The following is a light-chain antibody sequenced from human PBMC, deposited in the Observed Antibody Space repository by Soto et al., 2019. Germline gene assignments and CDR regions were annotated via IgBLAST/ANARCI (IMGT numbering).Light chain of an antibody. Sequence: QSALTQPASVSGSPGRSITISCTGTSSDVGAYNYVSWYQQHPGKAPKLMIYDVNIRPSGVSNRFSGSKSGNTASLTISGGQADDEADYYCTSLTTSTTMKFGGGTKVTVL. CDR3: TSLTTSTTMK. CDR1: SSDVGAYNY. V-gene: IGLV2-14*01. CDR2: DVN. J-gene: IGLJ2*01.